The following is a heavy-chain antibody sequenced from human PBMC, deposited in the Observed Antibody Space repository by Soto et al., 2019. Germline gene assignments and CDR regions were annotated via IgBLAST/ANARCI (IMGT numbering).Heavy chain of an antibody. CDR2: ISGSGGST. CDR3: AKMTTAPPGYFDY. V-gene: IGHV3-23*01. Sequence: PGGSLRLSCAASGFTFSSYAMSWVRQAPGKGLEWVSAISGSGGSTYYADSVKGRFTISRDNSKNTLYLQMNSLRAEDTAVYNSAKMTTAPPGYFDYWGQGTMVTVSS. J-gene: IGHJ4*02. D-gene: IGHD4-17*01. CDR1: GFTFSSYA.